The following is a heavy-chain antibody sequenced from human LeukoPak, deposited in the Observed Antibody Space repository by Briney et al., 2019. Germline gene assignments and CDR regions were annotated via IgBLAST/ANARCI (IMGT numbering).Heavy chain of an antibody. CDR2: ISGSDGST. D-gene: IGHD3-10*01. Sequence: GGSLRLSCAASGFTFSSYAMSWVRQAPGKGLEWVSGISGSDGSTNYADSVKGRFTISRENSKNTLYLQMNSLRAEDTAVYYCARERGFGAFDIWGQGTMVTVSS. J-gene: IGHJ3*02. V-gene: IGHV3-23*01. CDR3: ARERGFGAFDI. CDR1: GFTFSSYA.